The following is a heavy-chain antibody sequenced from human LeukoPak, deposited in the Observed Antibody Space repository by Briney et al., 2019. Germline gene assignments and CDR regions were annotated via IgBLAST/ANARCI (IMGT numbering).Heavy chain of an antibody. J-gene: IGHJ2*01. CDR3: ARAEIEAARPSFWYFDL. D-gene: IGHD6-6*01. CDR2: ISAYNGNT. CDR1: GYTFTSYG. V-gene: IGHV1-18*04. Sequence: GASVKVSCKASGYTFTSYGISWVRQAPGQGLEWMGWISAYNGNTNYAQKLQGRVTMTTDTSTSTAYMELRSLRSDDTAVYYCARAEIEAARPSFWYFDLWGRGTLATVSS.